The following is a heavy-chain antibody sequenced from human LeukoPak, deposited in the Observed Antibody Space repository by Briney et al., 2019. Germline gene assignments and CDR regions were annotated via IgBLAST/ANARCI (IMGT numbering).Heavy chain of an antibody. CDR3: AKVPRPRLLQFLAWLPFDP. J-gene: IGHJ5*02. CDR1: GYTLTDLS. V-gene: IGHV1-24*01. Sequence: ASVKVSCKVSGYTLTDLSMHWVRQAPGQGLGWMGGFDPEDGETGYAQKFQGRVTRTEDTSTDTAYMELRRLRSEDTAVYSCAKVPRPRLLQFLAWLPFDPWGQGTLVTVSS. CDR2: FDPEDGET. D-gene: IGHD3-3*01.